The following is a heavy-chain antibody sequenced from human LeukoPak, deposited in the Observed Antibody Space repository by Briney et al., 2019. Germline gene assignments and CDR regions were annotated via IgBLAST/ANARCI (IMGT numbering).Heavy chain of an antibody. V-gene: IGHV4-34*01. CDR3: ARAGTMVRGGTYWYFDL. CDR1: GGSFSGYY. J-gene: IGHJ2*01. D-gene: IGHD3-10*01. Sequence: SETLSLTCAVYGGSFSGYYWSWVRQPPGKGLEWIGEINHSGSTNYNPSLKTRVTISVDTSKNQFSLKLSSVTAADTAVYYCARAGTMVRGGTYWYFDLWARGTRVPVPS. CDR2: INHSGST.